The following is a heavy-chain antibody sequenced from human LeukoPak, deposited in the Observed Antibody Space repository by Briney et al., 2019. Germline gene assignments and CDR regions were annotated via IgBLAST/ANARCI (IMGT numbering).Heavy chain of an antibody. CDR1: GYTFTSYG. CDR2: INPNSGGT. Sequence: ASVKVSCKASGYTFTSYGISWVRQAPGQGLEWMGWINPNSGGTNYVQKFQGRVTMTRDTSISTAYMELSRLRSDDTAVYYCARWKWLDPFDYWGQGTLVTVSS. D-gene: IGHD6-19*01. CDR3: ARWKWLDPFDY. J-gene: IGHJ4*02. V-gene: IGHV1-2*02.